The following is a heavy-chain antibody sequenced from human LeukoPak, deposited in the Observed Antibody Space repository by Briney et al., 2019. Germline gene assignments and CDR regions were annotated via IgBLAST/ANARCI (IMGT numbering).Heavy chain of an antibody. D-gene: IGHD6-19*01. Sequence: GGSLRLSCAASGFTFSSYGMHWVRQAPGKGLEWVAFIRYDGSNKYYADSVKGRFTISRDNSKSTLYLQMNSLRAEDTAVYYCAKLRAVAGTRYYYYMDVWGKGTTVTISS. J-gene: IGHJ6*03. CDR3: AKLRAVAGTRYYYYMDV. V-gene: IGHV3-30*02. CDR2: IRYDGSNK. CDR1: GFTFSSYG.